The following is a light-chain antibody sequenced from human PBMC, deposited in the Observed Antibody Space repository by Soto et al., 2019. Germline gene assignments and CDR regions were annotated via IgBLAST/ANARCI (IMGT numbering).Light chain of an antibody. CDR1: QSVSNY. Sequence: EFVLPQSPVILSLSPGARATLSCRASQSVSNYLAWYQQKPGQAHRLLIYDASSRATGIPARVSGSGSGTDFTLTISSLEPEELAVYDGQQRRIWPPTFGQGTKVDIK. CDR2: DAS. J-gene: IGKJ1*01. CDR3: QQRRIWPPT. V-gene: IGKV3-11*01.